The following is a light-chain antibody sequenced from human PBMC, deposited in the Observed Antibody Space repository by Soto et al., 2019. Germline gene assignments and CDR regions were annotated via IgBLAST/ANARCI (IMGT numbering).Light chain of an antibody. CDR2: AAS. CDR3: QQLNTYPPWT. Sequence: DIQLTQSPSFVSESVGDRVTISCRASQGIRNYLVWYQQKSGKAPKVLIYAASTLHSGVPSRFSGSGSGTEFTLTISSLQPEDFATYYCQQLNTYPPWTFGQGTKVEIK. V-gene: IGKV1-9*01. J-gene: IGKJ1*01. CDR1: QGIRNY.